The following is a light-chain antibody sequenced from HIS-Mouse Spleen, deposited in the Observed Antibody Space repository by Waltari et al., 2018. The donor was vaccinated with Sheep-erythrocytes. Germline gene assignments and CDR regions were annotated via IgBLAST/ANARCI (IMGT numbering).Light chain of an antibody. CDR2: DVS. CDR1: SSDVRRYNF. CDR3: CSYAGSYTLV. V-gene: IGLV2-11*01. Sequence: QSALTQPRSVSGSPGQSVTISCTGTSSDVRRYNFVPWYQQHPGKAPKLMIYDVSKRPSGVPDRFSGSKSGNTASLTISGLQAEDEADYYCCSYAGSYTLVFGGGTKLTVL. J-gene: IGLJ2*01.